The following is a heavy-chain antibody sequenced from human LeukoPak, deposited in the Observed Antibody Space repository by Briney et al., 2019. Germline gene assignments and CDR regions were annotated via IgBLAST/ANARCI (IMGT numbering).Heavy chain of an antibody. V-gene: IGHV4-39*07. CDR2: IYYGGSL. D-gene: IGHD3-22*01. Sequence: KPSETLSLTCTVSGGSNSSSSYHWAWIRRPPAKGLERNESIYYGGSLYYNPSLQSRDTISVDTSKNQFSLKLSSVTAAGTAVSDDARRDYYDGNGYYFDSFDIWGQGTLVTVSS. J-gene: IGHJ3*02. CDR3: ARRDYYDGNGYYFDSFDI. CDR1: GGSNSSSSYH.